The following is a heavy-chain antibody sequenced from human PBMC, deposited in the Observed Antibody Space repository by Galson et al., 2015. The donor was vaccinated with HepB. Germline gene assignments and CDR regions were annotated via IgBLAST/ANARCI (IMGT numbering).Heavy chain of an antibody. D-gene: IGHD3-22*01. CDR3: AKFHYYDSSGPYLDAFDI. CDR2: ISGSGGST. V-gene: IGHV3-23*01. Sequence: SLRLSCAASGFTFSSYAMSWARQAPGKGLEWVSAISGSGGSTYYADSVKGRFTISRDNSKNTLYLQMNSLRAEDTAVYYCAKFHYYDSSGPYLDAFDIWGQGTMVTVSS. J-gene: IGHJ3*02. CDR1: GFTFSSYA.